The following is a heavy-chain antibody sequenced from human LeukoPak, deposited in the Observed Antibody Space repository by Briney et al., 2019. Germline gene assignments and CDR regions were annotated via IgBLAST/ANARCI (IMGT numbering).Heavy chain of an antibody. Sequence: PGGSLRLSCAASGFTFSGYWMHWVRQAPGKGLVWVSRLNSDESNTRYADSVKGRFTISRDNAKNTLYLQMNSPRGEDTAVYYCAREGITAGVNLDYWGKGTLVTVSS. V-gene: IGHV3-74*01. CDR1: GFTFSGYW. J-gene: IGHJ4*02. D-gene: IGHD1-14*01. CDR3: AREGITAGVNLDY. CDR2: LNSDESNT.